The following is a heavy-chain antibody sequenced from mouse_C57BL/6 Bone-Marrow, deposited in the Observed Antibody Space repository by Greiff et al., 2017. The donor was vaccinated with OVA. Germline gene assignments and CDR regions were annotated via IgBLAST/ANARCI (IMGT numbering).Heavy chain of an antibody. CDR1: GFSLTSYG. J-gene: IGHJ2*01. Sequence: VQRVESGPGLVQPSQSLSITCTVSGFSLTSYGVHWVRQSPGKGLEWLGVIWRGGSTDYNAAFMSRLSITKDNSKSQVFFKINSLQAEDTALYSCARGYGDYWGQGTTLTVSS. CDR3: ARGYGDY. D-gene: IGHD2-2*01. CDR2: IWRGGST. V-gene: IGHV2-5*01.